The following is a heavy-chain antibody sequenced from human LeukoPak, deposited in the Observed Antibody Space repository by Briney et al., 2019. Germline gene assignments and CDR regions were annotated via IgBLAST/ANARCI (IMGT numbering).Heavy chain of an antibody. CDR1: GFTFSSYD. V-gene: IGHV3-30-3*01. D-gene: IGHD4-17*01. CDR3: ARNGDYVEYFDY. CDR2: ISYDGSNK. Sequence: GGSLRLSCTASGFTFSSYDMHWVRQAPGKGLEWVAVISYDGSNKYYADSVKGRFTISRDKSKNTLYLQMSSLRDDDTAVYYCARNGDYVEYFDYWGQGTLVTVSS. J-gene: IGHJ4*02.